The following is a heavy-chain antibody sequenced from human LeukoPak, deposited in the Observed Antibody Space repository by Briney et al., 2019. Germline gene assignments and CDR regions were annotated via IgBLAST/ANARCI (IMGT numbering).Heavy chain of an antibody. V-gene: IGHV4-39*01. Sequence: PSETLSHTCTVSGGSISSSSYYWGWIRQPPGKGLEWIGSIYYSGSTYYNPSLKSRVTISVDTSKNQFSLKLSSVTAADTAVYYSARHPLYSSSWYFVYWSQGTLVTVSS. CDR3: ARHPLYSSSWYFVY. CDR1: GGSISSSSYY. CDR2: IYYSGST. D-gene: IGHD6-13*01. J-gene: IGHJ4*02.